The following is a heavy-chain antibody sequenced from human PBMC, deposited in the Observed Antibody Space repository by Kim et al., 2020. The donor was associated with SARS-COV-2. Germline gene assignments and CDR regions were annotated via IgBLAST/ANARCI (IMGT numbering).Heavy chain of an antibody. CDR3: AREPVELDYYGSGSIDY. D-gene: IGHD3-10*01. J-gene: IGHJ4*02. CDR1: GFTFSSYW. Sequence: GGSLRLSCAASGFTFSSYWMHWVRQAPGKGLVWVSRINSDGSSTSYADSVKGRFTISRDNAKNTLYLQMNSLRAEDTAVYYCAREPVELDYYGSGSIDYWGQGTLVTVSS. CDR2: INSDGSST. V-gene: IGHV3-74*01.